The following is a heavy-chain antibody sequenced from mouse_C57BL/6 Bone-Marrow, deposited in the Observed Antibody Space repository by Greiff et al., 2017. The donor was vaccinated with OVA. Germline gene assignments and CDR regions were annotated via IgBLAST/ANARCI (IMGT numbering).Heavy chain of an antibody. Sequence: DVQLQESGAELVRPGASVKLSCTASGFNIKDDYMPWVKQRPEQGLEWIGRIDPENGDTEYASKFKGKATITADTSSNTAYLQLSSLTSEDTAVYYCTTGGYFDYWGQGTTLTVSS. CDR1: GFNIKDDY. CDR3: TTGGYFDY. V-gene: IGHV14-4*01. CDR2: IDPENGDT. J-gene: IGHJ2*01.